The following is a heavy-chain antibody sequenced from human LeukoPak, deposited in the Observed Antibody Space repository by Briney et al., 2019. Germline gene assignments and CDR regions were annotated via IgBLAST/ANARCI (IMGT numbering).Heavy chain of an antibody. J-gene: IGHJ5*02. D-gene: IGHD3-10*01. CDR3: AKDSGILLWFGETP. V-gene: IGHV3-30*18. Sequence: GGSLRLSCAASGFTFSSYGMHWVRQAPGKGLEWVAVISYDGSNKYYADSVKGRFTISRDNSKNTLYLQMNSLRAEDTAVYYCAKDSGILLWFGETPGGQGTLVTVSS. CDR2: ISYDGSNK. CDR1: GFTFSSYG.